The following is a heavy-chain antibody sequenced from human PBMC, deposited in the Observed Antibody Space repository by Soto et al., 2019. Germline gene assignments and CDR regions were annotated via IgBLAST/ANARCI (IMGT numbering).Heavy chain of an antibody. V-gene: IGHV1-69*06. CDR3: ARGSCSGGSCYSFYDYYGMDV. J-gene: IGHJ6*02. CDR2: IIPIFGTA. CDR1: GGTFSSYA. D-gene: IGHD2-15*01. Sequence: QVQLVQSGAEVKKPGSSVKVSCKASGGTFSSYAISWVRQAPGQGREWMGGIIPIFGTANYAQKFQGRVTITADKSTSTAYIELSSLRSEDTAVYYCARGSCSGGSCYSFYDYYGMDVWGQGTTVTVSS.